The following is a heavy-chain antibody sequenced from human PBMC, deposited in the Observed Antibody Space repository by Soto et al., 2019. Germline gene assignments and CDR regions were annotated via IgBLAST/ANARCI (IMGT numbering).Heavy chain of an antibody. CDR1: GGSISSYY. CDR2: IYYSGST. D-gene: IGHD3-3*01. J-gene: IGHJ4*02. Sequence: QVQLQESGPGLVKPSETLSLTCTVSGGSISSYYWSWIRQPPGKGLEWIGYIYYSGSTNYNPSLKSRVTISVDTSKNQFSLKLSSVTAADTAVYYCATGFEPHHLDYWGQGTLVTVSS. V-gene: IGHV4-59*01. CDR3: ATGFEPHHLDY.